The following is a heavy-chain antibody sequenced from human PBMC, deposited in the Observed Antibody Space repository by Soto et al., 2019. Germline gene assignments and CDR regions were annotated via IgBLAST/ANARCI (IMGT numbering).Heavy chain of an antibody. CDR2: IVVGSGNT. J-gene: IGHJ3*02. CDR1: GFTFTSSA. Sequence: ASVKVSCKASGFTFTSSAMQWVRQARGQRLEWIGWIVVGSGNTNYAQKFQGRVTMTRDTSTSTVYMELSSLRSEDTAVYYCASGSGSAGAFDIWGQGTMVTVSS. CDR3: ASGSGSAGAFDI. D-gene: IGHD1-26*01. V-gene: IGHV1-58*02.